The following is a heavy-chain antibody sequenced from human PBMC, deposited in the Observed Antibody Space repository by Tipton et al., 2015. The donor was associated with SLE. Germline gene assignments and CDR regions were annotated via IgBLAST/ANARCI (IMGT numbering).Heavy chain of an antibody. CDR2: IYNSGIT. CDR1: GDSFSSGSSS. CDR3: VKSVVVVSPRDYYYYMDV. V-gene: IGHV4-61*02. J-gene: IGHJ6*03. D-gene: IGHD2-15*01. Sequence: TRSLTCTVSGDSFSSGSSSWNWVRQPAGKGLEWIGLIYNSGITNYNPSLQSRVTLSVDMSKNQFSLRLSSVTAADTGVYYCVKSVVVVSPRDYYYYMDVWGKGTTVTV.